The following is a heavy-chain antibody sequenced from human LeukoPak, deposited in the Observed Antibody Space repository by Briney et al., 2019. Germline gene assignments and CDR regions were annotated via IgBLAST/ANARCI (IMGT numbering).Heavy chain of an antibody. CDR3: ARGDTMIVVVNDAFDI. CDR1: GFTFSSYE. V-gene: IGHV3-48*03. J-gene: IGHJ3*02. Sequence: GGSLRLSCAASGFTFSSYEMNWVRQAPGKGLEWVSYISSSGSTICYADSVKGRFTISRDNAKNSLYLQMNSLRAEDTAVYYCARGDTMIVVVNDAFDIWGQGTMVTVSS. D-gene: IGHD3-22*01. CDR2: ISSSGSTI.